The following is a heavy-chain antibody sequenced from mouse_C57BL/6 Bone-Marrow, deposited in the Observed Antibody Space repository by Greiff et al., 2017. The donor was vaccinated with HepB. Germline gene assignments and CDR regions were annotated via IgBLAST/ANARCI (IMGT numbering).Heavy chain of an antibody. CDR3: ARDRWLLFYYAMDY. Sequence: EVHLVESGGGLVKPGGSLKLSCAASGFTFSSYAMSWVRQTPEKRLEWVATISDGGSYTYYPDNVKGRFTISRDNAKNNLYLQMSHLKSEDTAMYYCARDRWLLFYYAMDYWGQGTSVTVSS. D-gene: IGHD2-3*01. J-gene: IGHJ4*01. CDR2: ISDGGSYT. V-gene: IGHV5-4*01. CDR1: GFTFSSYA.